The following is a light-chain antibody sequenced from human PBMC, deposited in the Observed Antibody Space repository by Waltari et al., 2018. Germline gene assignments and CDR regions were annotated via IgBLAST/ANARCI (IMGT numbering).Light chain of an antibody. CDR2: EVT. CDR1: SSDVGVFNY. CDR3: SSYAGGSWV. Sequence: QSALTQPPSASGSPGQSVTISCTGTSSDVGVFNYVSWYQQNPGKVPKLMIYEVTKRPSGVPDRFSGSKSGNTASLTVSGLQTEDEADYYCSSYAGGSWVFGGGTKLTVL. V-gene: IGLV2-8*01. J-gene: IGLJ3*02.